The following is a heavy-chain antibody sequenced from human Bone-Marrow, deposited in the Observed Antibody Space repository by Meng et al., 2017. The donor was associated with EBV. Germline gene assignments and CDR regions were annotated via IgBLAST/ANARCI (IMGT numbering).Heavy chain of an antibody. J-gene: IGHJ4*02. V-gene: IGHV4-34*01. CDR1: GGSVRGFA. D-gene: IGHD3-9*01. Sequence: VQLTCGGEGRFKVSSPLSLPSVVTGGSVRGFAWIWSRQAPGKGLEWIGEINHSGSTNYNPSLKNRVTISVDPSKNQFSLRLSSVTAADTAVYYCARATGGSTGYFRWGQGTLVTVSS. CDR3: ARATGGSTGYFR. CDR2: INHSGST.